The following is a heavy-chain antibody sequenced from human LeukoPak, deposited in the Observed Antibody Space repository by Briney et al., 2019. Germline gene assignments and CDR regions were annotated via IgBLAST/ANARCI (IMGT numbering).Heavy chain of an antibody. V-gene: IGHV3-49*04. J-gene: IGHJ5*02. CDR3: TRDGDYDILTGYHNWFDP. CDR1: GFTFGDYA. D-gene: IGHD3-9*01. Sequence: PGGSLRLSCTASGFTFGDYAMSWVRQAPGKGLEWVGFIRSKAFGGTTEYAASVKGRFTISRDDSKSVAYLQMNSLKTEDTGVYYCTRDGDYDILTGYHNWFDPWGQGTLVTVSS. CDR2: IRSKAFGGTT.